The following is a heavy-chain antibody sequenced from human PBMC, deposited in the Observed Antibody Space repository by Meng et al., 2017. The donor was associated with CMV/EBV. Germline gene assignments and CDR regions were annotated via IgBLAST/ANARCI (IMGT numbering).Heavy chain of an antibody. CDR3: AHRGSYGYHGY. D-gene: IGHD5-18*01. CDR1: GVSLSTSGVG. V-gene: IGHV2-5*02. J-gene: IGHJ4*02. Sequence: QTPLKQPVPTLAQPTQTLTLTCSFSGVSLSTSGVGVGWIRQPPGKALEWLALIYWDDDKRYSPSLKSRLTITKDTSKNQVVLTMTNMDPVDTATYYCAHRGSYGYHGYWGQGTLVTVSS. CDR2: IYWDDDK.